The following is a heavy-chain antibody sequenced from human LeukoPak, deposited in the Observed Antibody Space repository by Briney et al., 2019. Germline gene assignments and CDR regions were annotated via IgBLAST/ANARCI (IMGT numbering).Heavy chain of an antibody. J-gene: IGHJ3*02. CDR3: ARDFLFCGGDCYESGDAFDI. Sequence: GGSLRLSCAASGFTFSDYYMSWIRQAPGKGLEWVSYITSSSSTIYYADSVKGRFTISRDNAKNSLYLQMSSLRAEDTAVYYCARDFLFCGGDCYESGDAFDIWGQGTMVTVSS. V-gene: IGHV3-11*04. CDR2: ITSSSSTI. CDR1: GFTFSDYY. D-gene: IGHD2-21*01.